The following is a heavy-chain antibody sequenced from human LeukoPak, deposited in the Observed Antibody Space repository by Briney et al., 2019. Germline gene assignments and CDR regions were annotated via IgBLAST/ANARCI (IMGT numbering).Heavy chain of an antibody. D-gene: IGHD3-16*01. CDR1: GFTFSNSW. V-gene: IGHV3-7*01. Sequence: GESLRLSCAASGFTFSNSWMAWVRQAPGKGLEWLANIRRDGGVKHYVDSVEGRFTISRDNAENSLYLQMNILRAEDTAVYYCAKDTEGGLDYWGQGTLVAVSS. CDR3: AKDTEGGLDY. J-gene: IGHJ4*02. CDR2: IRRDGGVK.